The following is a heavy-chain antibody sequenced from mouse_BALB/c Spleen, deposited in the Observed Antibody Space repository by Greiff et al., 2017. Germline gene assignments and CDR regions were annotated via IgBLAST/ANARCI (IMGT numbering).Heavy chain of an antibody. CDR2: ISYSGST. CDR1: GYSITSDYA. D-gene: IGHD1-2*01. CDR3: ARLLRLYYFDY. Sequence: EVKLVESGPGLVKPSQSLSLTCAVTGYSITSDYAWNWIRQFPGNKLEWMGYISYSGSTSYNPSLKSRISITRDTSKNQFFLQLNSVTTEDTATYYCARLLRLYYFDYWGQGTTLTVSS. J-gene: IGHJ2*01. V-gene: IGHV3-2*02.